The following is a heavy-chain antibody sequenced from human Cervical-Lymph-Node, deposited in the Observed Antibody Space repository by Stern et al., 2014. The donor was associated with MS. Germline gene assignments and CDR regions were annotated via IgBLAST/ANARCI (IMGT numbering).Heavy chain of an antibody. J-gene: IGHJ3*01. CDR3: ARSLMTTMTTRFAFDV. V-gene: IGHV1-2*06. CDR1: GYTFTAYY. D-gene: IGHD4-11*01. CDR2: INPNSGGT. Sequence: VQLVQSGAEVKKPGASVKVSCKASGYTFTAYYIHWVRQAPGQGLEWMGRINPNSGGTNFAQKFQGRVTMPRDTSINTAFMELSSLRSDDTAVYYCARSLMTTMTTRFAFDVWGQGTMVTVSS.